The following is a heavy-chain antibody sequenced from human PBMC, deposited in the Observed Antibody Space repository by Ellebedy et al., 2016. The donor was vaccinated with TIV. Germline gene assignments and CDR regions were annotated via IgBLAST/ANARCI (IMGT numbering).Heavy chain of an antibody. V-gene: IGHV3-30*02. CDR1: GFTFNTYG. CDR2: IRYDGSFK. CDR3: AKDGQWLVRGAIDS. D-gene: IGHD6-19*01. Sequence: GESLKISCAASGFTFNTYGMHWVRQAPGKGLEWVAFIRYDGSFKDYADSVKGRFTISIATSKNALYLQMNSLRTEDTAVFYCAKDGQWLVRGAIDSWGQGTLVAVSS. J-gene: IGHJ4*02.